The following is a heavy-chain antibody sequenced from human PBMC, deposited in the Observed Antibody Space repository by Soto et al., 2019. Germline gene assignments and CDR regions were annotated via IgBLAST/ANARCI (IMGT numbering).Heavy chain of an antibody. CDR1: GFTFSDYY. D-gene: IGHD2-15*01. CDR2: ISSSGSTI. V-gene: IGHV3-11*01. J-gene: IGHJ6*03. Sequence: GSLRLSCAASGFTFSDYYMSWIRQAPGKGLEWVSYISSSGSTIYYADSVKGRFTISRDNAKNSLYLQMNSLRAEDTAVYYCARAIVVAAYMEVWGKGTTVTVSS. CDR3: ARAIVVAAYMEV.